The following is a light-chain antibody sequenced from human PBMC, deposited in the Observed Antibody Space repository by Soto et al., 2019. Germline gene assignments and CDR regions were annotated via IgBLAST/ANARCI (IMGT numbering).Light chain of an antibody. J-gene: IGKJ4*01. Sequence: DIQITQSPSSLSACVVDRVTITFQRSQHINNYVCWYQRKLGKGPKLLIYGASNPRTGVPPKFRGGGSRTDFTFTISTLQPEDVATYYCQQYDDLPLTVGGGTKMEI. V-gene: IGKV1-33*01. CDR3: QQYDDLPLT. CDR2: GAS. CDR1: QHINNY.